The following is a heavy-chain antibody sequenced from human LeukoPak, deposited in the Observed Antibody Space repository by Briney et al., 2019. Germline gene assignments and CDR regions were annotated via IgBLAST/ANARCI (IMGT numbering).Heavy chain of an antibody. CDR1: GYTFTRYY. CDR3: ARDPYGSGSYLPYNWFDP. CDR2: INPNSGGT. V-gene: IGHV1-2*02. D-gene: IGHD3-10*01. Sequence: GASVKVSCKASGYTFTRYYMHWVRQAPAQGLEWMGWINPNSGGTNYAQKFQGRVTMTRDTSISTAYMELSRLRSDDTAVYYCARDPYGSGSYLPYNWFDPWGQGTLVTVSS. J-gene: IGHJ5*02.